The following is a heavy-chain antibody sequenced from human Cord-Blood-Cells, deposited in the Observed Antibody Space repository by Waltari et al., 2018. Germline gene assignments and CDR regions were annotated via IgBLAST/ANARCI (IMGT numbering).Heavy chain of an antibody. J-gene: IGHJ4*02. CDR3: ARSSLVGATDY. CDR2: ISMSGSTI. V-gene: IGHV3-11*01. Sequence: VQLVESGGGLVKPGGSLRLYCAASGFTFSDYYMSWIRRAPGKGLEWVSYISMSGSTIYDAAAVKGRCTLARDNAKNSLYLQMNSLRAEDTAVYYWARSSLVGATDYWGQGTLVTVSS. CDR1: GFTFSDYY. D-gene: IGHD1-26*01.